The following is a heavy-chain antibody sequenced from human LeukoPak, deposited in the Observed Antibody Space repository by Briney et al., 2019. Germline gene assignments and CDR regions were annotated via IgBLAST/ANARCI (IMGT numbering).Heavy chain of an antibody. CDR1: GYTFTSYY. CDR2: INPSGGST. CDR3: ARASSSLDWPGDAFDI. D-gene: IGHD2-2*01. V-gene: IGHV1-46*01. J-gene: IGHJ3*02. Sequence: WASVKVSCKASGYTFTSYYMHWVRQAPGQGLEWMGIINPSGGSTSYAQKFQGRVTMTRDTSTSTVYMELSSLRSEDTAVYYCARASSSLDWPGDAFDIWGQGTMVTVSS.